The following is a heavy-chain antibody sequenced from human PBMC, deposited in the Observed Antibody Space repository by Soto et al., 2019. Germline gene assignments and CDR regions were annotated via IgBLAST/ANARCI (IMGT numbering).Heavy chain of an antibody. Sequence: GGSLRLSCAASGFTFSSYAMSWVRQAPGKGLEWVSAISGSGGSTYYADSVKGRFTISRDNSKNTLYLQMNSLRAEDTAVYYCETRTFGLVIIVSYYYGMDVWGQGTTVTVSS. V-gene: IGHV3-23*01. CDR1: GFTFSSYA. CDR2: ISGSGGST. CDR3: ETRTFGLVIIVSYYYGMDV. J-gene: IGHJ6*02. D-gene: IGHD3-3*01.